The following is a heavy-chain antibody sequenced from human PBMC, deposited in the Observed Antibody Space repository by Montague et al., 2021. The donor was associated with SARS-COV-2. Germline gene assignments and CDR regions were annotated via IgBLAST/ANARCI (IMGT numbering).Heavy chain of an antibody. D-gene: IGHD6-19*01. V-gene: IGHV3-23*03. CDR2: IYSGGNTI. CDR1: GFTFGNYA. J-gene: IGHJ6*02. CDR3: AKELTLAGQYYSYGMDV. Sequence: SLRLSCAASGFTFGNYATNWVRQAPGKGLEWVSIIYSGGNTIDYAESVKGRFTISRDNSKNMLYLQMNSLRAEDTAVYYCAKELTLAGQYYSYGMDVWGQGTTVTVSS.